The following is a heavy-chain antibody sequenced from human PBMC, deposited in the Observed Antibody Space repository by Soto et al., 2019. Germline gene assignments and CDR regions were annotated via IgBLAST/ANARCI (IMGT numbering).Heavy chain of an antibody. Sequence: ASVKVSCKASGDTFTSYYRHWVRQAPGQGLEWMGIINPSGGSTSYAQKFQGRVTMTRDTSTSTVYMELSSLRSEDTAVYYCARETTLKYCSGGSCYPRSWYFDLWGRGNLVPVS. CDR2: INPSGGST. CDR1: GDTFTSYY. V-gene: IGHV1-46*01. D-gene: IGHD2-15*01. CDR3: ARETTLKYCSGGSCYPRSWYFDL. J-gene: IGHJ2*01.